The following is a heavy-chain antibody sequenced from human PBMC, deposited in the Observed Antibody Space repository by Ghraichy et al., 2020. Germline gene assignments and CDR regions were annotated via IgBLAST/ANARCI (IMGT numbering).Heavy chain of an antibody. D-gene: IGHD1-26*01. CDR3: ARINSGRYYGDAFVI. Sequence: LSLTCAASGFTFSGYWMIWVRQAPGKGLEWVADINEEGSEKSCVDSVKGRITIYRDNGKNSLYMQMSSQRAEDTALYFCARINSGRYYGDAFVIWGQGTKVTVSS. V-gene: IGHV3-7*03. J-gene: IGHJ3*02. CDR1: GFTFSGYW. CDR2: INEEGSEK.